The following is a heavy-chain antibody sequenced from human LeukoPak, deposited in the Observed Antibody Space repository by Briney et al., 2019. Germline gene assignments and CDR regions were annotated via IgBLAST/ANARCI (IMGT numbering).Heavy chain of an antibody. V-gene: IGHV1-2*04. J-gene: IGHJ6*03. CDR1: GYTFTSYG. CDR2: INPNSGGT. CDR3: ARDGALNDFWSGSPMDV. D-gene: IGHD3-3*01. Sequence: ASVKVSCKASGYTFTSYGISWVRQAPGQGLEWMGWINPNSGGTNYAQKFQGWVTMTRDTSISTAYMELNRLRSDDTAVYYCARDGALNDFWSGSPMDVWGKGTTVTVSS.